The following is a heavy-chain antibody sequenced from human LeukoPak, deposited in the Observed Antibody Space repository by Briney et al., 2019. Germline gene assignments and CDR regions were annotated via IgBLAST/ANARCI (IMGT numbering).Heavy chain of an antibody. J-gene: IGHJ4*02. Sequence: PSETLSLTCTVSGGSISSYYWNWIRQPPGKGLEWIGYIYNSGSTNYNPSLKSRVTISVDTSKNQFSLKLSSVTAADTAVYYCARVDGYNYFDYWGQGTLVTVSS. CDR3: ARVDGYNYFDY. V-gene: IGHV4-59*12. CDR2: IYNSGST. CDR1: GGSISSYY. D-gene: IGHD5-24*01.